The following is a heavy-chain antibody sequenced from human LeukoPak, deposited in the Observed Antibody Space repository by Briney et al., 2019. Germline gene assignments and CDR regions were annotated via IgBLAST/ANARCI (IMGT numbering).Heavy chain of an antibody. CDR2: ISAYNGNT. J-gene: IGHJ4*02. D-gene: IGHD3-3*01. CDR3: ATANRSGYYSLTFDY. Sequence: EASVKVSCKASGYTFTSYGISWVRQAPGQGREWMGWISAYNGNTNYAQKLQGRVTMTEDTSTDTAYMELSSLRSEDTAVYYCATANRSGYYSLTFDYWGQGTLVTVSS. V-gene: IGHV1-18*01. CDR1: GYTFTSYG.